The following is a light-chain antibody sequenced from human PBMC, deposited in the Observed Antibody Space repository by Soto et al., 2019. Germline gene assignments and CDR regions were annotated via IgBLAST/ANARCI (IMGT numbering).Light chain of an antibody. CDR2: LAS. Sequence: EIVLTQSPAALSSFPGARVTLACSASQAVNTRLAWYEHKPGQAPRLLIYLASTRDAGVPARFSGSGSGTAFTLTISNVEPEDFAVYYCHQRQSWPRTFGQGTKVDIK. J-gene: IGKJ1*01. CDR1: QAVNTR. V-gene: IGKV3-11*01. CDR3: HQRQSWPRT.